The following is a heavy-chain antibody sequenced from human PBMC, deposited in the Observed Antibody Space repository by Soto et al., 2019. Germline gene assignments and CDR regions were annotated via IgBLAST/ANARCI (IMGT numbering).Heavy chain of an antibody. CDR1: GFTFSSYA. V-gene: IGHV3-23*01. CDR3: AKTIVVVPAAPFAY. D-gene: IGHD2-2*01. J-gene: IGHJ4*02. Sequence: GGSLRLSCAASGFTFSSYAMSWVRQAPGKGLEWVSAISGSGGSTYYADSVKGRFTISRDNSNNTLYLQMNSLRAEDTAVYYCAKTIVVVPAAPFAYWGQGTLVTVSS. CDR2: ISGSGGST.